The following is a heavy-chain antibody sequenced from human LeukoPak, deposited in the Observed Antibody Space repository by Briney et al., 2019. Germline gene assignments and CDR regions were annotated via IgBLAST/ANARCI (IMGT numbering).Heavy chain of an antibody. V-gene: IGHV3-33*01. CDR2: IWYDGGKR. CDR3: ARASTVRGVGRFDP. Sequence: QPGGSLRLSCAASGFTFSTYGMHWVRQAPGKGLEWVAVIWYDGGKRYYADFVKGRFTISRDNSNNTMYLEMNSLRDEDTAVYYCARASTVRGVGRFDPWGQGTLVTVSS. D-gene: IGHD3-10*01. J-gene: IGHJ5*02. CDR1: GFTFSTYG.